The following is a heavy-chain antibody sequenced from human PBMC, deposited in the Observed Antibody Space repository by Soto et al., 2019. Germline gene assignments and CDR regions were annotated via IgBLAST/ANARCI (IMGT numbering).Heavy chain of an antibody. Sequence: PGESLKISWKGSGYNFTTFWIGWVRQVPGKGLEWMGIIYPGDSETKYSPDFEGQVTISADRSTNTAYLQWRSLRASDTAMYYCARLGFPGAIYFDSWGLGTLVTAPQ. J-gene: IGHJ4*02. CDR2: IYPGDSET. CDR1: GYNFTTFW. CDR3: ARLGFPGAIYFDS. V-gene: IGHV5-51*01.